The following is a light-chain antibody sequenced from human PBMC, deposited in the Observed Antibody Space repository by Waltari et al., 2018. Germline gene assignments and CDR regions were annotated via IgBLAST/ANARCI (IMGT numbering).Light chain of an antibody. CDR1: SLRSYY. CDR2: GKN. V-gene: IGLV3-19*01. J-gene: IGLJ2*01. CDR3: HSRDSSGNPVV. Sequence: SSELTQDPAVSVALGQTVRISCQGDSLRSYYASWYQQKPGQATILVLFGKNNRPSGIPERISGSNSGNTASLTITGAQAEDEAVYYCHSRDSSGNPVVFGGGTKLTVL.